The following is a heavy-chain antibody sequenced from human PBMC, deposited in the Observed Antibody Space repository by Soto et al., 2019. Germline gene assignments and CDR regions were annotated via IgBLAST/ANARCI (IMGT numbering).Heavy chain of an antibody. Sequence: QPGGSLRLSCAASGFTVSSNYMSWVRQAPGKGLEWVSVIYSGGTTYYADSVKGRFTISRNNSKNTLYLQMNSLRAEDTAVYYCEKGGYSSGYDYWGQGTLVTVSS. CDR1: GFTVSSNY. CDR3: EKGGYSSGYDY. V-gene: IGHV3-53*01. J-gene: IGHJ4*02. CDR2: IYSGGTT. D-gene: IGHD5-18*01.